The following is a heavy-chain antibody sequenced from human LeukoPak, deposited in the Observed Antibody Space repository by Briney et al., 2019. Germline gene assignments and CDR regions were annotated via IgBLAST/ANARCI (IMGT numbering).Heavy chain of an antibody. Sequence: SVKVSCKASGGTFSSYAISWVRQAPGQGLEWMGGIIPIFGTANYAQKFQGRVTITADKSTSTAYMELSSLRSEDTAVYYGARVLAVAGFDYWGQGTLVTVSS. CDR2: IIPIFGTA. D-gene: IGHD6-19*01. J-gene: IGHJ4*02. V-gene: IGHV1-69*06. CDR1: GGTFSSYA. CDR3: ARVLAVAGFDY.